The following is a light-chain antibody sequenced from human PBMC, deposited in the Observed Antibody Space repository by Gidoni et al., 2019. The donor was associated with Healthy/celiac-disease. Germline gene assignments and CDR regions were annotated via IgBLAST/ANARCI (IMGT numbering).Light chain of an antibody. CDR2: GAS. CDR3: QQYGSSPGT. V-gene: IGKV3-20*01. J-gene: IGKJ1*01. CDR1: QSVSSSY. Sequence: EIVLTQSPGTLSLSPGERATLSCRASQSVSSSYLAGYQQKPGQAPRLLIYGASSRATGIPDRFSGSGSGTDFTLTISRLEPEDFAVYYCQQYGSSPGTFGQGTKVEIK.